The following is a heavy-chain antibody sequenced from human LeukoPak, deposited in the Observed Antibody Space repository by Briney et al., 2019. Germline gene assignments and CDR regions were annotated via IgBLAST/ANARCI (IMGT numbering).Heavy chain of an antibody. CDR3: ARSEARFMLS. D-gene: IGHD3-16*02. CDR2: ITYDGSNE. Sequence: GRSLRLSCADSGFTFSSFVMHWVHQAPGKGVEWVAFITYDGSNEYYAGSVRGRCTISRDNSKNTLDLQMNTLRPEDTAVYYCARSEARFMLSWGQGTLVTVSS. J-gene: IGHJ4*02. V-gene: IGHV3-30-3*01. CDR1: GFTFSSFV.